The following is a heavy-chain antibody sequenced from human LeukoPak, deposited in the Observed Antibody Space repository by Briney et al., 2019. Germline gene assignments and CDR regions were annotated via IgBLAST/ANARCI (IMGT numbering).Heavy chain of an antibody. Sequence: GGSLRLSCAASGFTFNDYGMYWVRQAPGKGLEWVSSISGSGDTTYYADSVKGRFTISRDNSKNTLYLQMNSLRTEDTAVYYCAKAPHGDFYYFYFYMDVWGTGTTVIISS. J-gene: IGHJ6*03. V-gene: IGHV3-23*01. D-gene: IGHD2-21*02. CDR1: GFTFNDYG. CDR2: ISGSGDTT. CDR3: AKAPHGDFYYFYFYMDV.